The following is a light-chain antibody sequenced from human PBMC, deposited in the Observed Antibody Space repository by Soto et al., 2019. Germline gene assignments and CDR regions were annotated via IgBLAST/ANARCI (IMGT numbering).Light chain of an antibody. CDR3: QQYNGT. CDR2: DAS. V-gene: IGKV1-5*01. CDR1: QSISSW. Sequence: DIQMTQSPSTLSASVGDRVTITCRASQSISSWLAWYQQKPGKAPKLLIYDASSLESGVPSRFSGSGSGTEFTLTISSLQPDDFETYYCQQYNGTFGQGTKVEIK. J-gene: IGKJ1*01.